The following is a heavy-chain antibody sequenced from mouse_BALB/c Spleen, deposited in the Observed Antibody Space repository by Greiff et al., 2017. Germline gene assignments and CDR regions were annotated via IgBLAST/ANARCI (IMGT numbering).Heavy chain of an antibody. CDR2: IRNKANGYTT. V-gene: IGHV7-3*02. J-gene: IGHJ4*01. D-gene: IGHD2-4*01. CDR1: GFTFTDYY. Sequence: DVMLVESGGGLVQPGGSLRLSCATSGFTFTDYYMSWVRQPPGKALEWLGFIRNKANGYTTDYSASVKGRFTISRDNSQSILYLQMNTLRAEDSATYYCARASITTDYAMDYWGQGTSVTVSS. CDR3: ARASITTDYAMDY.